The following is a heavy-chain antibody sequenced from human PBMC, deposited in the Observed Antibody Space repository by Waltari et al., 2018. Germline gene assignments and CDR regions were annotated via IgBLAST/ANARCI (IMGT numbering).Heavy chain of an antibody. J-gene: IGHJ6*02. CDR3: ARGSRRVTVGPDYYYSGMDV. D-gene: IGHD2-21*02. V-gene: IGHV4-34*01. CDR1: GGSFSGYY. Sequence: QVQLQQWGAGLLKPSETLSLTCAVYGGSFSGYYWSWIRQPPGKGLEWIGEINHSGSTNYNPSLKSRVTISVDTSKNQFSLKLSSVTAADTAVYYCARGSRRVTVGPDYYYSGMDVWGQGTTVTVSS. CDR2: INHSGST.